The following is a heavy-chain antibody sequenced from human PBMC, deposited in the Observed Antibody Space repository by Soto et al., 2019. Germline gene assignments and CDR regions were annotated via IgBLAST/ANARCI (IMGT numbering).Heavy chain of an antibody. D-gene: IGHD6-6*01. Sequence: SETLSLTCTVSGGSISSYYWGWIRQPPGKGLEWIGYIYYSGSTNYNPSLKSRVTISVDTSKNQFSLKLSSVTAADTAVYYCTRVGHIAARLNYHYYYGMDVWGQATTVTVSS. CDR1: GGSISSYY. V-gene: IGHV4-59*01. CDR2: IYYSGST. CDR3: TRVGHIAARLNYHYYYGMDV. J-gene: IGHJ6*02.